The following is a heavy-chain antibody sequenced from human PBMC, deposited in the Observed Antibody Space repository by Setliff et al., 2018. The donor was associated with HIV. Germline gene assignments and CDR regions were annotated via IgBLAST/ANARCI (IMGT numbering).Heavy chain of an antibody. CDR2: IYTSGST. CDR1: GCSISSGGYS. CDR3: ARPGPNYVPSQVLPFDS. V-gene: IGHV4-61*09. Sequence: SETLSLTCTVSGCSISSGGYSWSWIRQPPGKGLEWIGHIYTSGSTNYNPSLNSRVTMSVGTSKNQFSLKMTSATAADTAVYYCARPGPNYVPSQVLPFDSWGQGLLVTVSS. D-gene: IGHD1-7*01. J-gene: IGHJ4*02.